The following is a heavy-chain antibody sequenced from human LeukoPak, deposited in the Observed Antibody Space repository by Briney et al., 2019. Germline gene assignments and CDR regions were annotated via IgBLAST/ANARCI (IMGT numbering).Heavy chain of an antibody. J-gene: IGHJ4*02. V-gene: IGHV3-7*05. CDR2: IKQDGSEK. CDR1: GFTFSSYW. CDR3: ASGDSYFGY. Sequence: WGSLRLSCEGSGFTFSSYWMSWVRQAPGKGLEWVANIKQDGSEKYYVDSVKGRFTISRDYAKNSLFLQMNSLRADDTAVYYCASGDSYFGYWGQGTLVTVSS.